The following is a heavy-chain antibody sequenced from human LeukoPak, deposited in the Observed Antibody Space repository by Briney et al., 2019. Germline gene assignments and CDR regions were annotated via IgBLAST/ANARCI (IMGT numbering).Heavy chain of an antibody. CDR1: GGSFSGYY. CDR2: INHSGST. CDR3: ARGHPQRDY. J-gene: IGHJ4*02. Sequence: SETLSLTCAVYGGSFSGYYWSWIRQPPGKGLEWIGEINHSGSTNYNPSLKSRVTISVDTSKNQLSLKLSSVTAADTAVYYCARGHPQRDYWGQGTLVTVSS. V-gene: IGHV4-34*01.